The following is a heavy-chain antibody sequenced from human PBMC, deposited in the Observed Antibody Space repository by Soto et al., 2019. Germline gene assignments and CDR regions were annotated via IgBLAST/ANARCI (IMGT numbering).Heavy chain of an antibody. CDR3: ARESPHYDFWSGKRLLWFDP. CDR2: IIPILGIA. J-gene: IGHJ5*02. Sequence: QVQLVQSGAEVKKPGSSVKVSCKASGGTFSSYTISWVRQAPGQGLEWMGRIIPILGIANYAQKFQGRVTITADKSTSTAYMELSSLRSEDTAVYYCARESPHYDFWSGKRLLWFDPWGQGTLVTVSS. CDR1: GGTFSSYT. V-gene: IGHV1-69*08. D-gene: IGHD3-3*01.